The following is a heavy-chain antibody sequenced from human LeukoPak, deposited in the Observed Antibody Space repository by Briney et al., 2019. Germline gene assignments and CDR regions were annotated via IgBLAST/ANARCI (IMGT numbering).Heavy chain of an antibody. V-gene: IGHV3-23*01. CDR3: AKLDPNFIDSYYFDY. CDR1: GFTFSSYA. J-gene: IGHJ4*02. D-gene: IGHD1-1*01. CDR2: ISGSGGST. Sequence: GGSLRLSCAASGFTFSSYAMSWVRQAPGKGLEWVSAISGSGGSTYYADSVKGRFIISRDNSKNTLYLQINSLRAEDTDVYYCAKLDPNFIDSYYFDYWGQGTLVTVST.